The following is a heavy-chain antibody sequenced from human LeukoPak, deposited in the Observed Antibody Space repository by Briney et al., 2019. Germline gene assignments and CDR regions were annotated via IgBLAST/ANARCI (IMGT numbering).Heavy chain of an antibody. D-gene: IGHD5-24*01. CDR3: ARDLAWGMTDGDDY. CDR2: ISSSSRSI. Sequence: GGSLRLSCAASGFAFSSNSMNWVRQAPGKGLEWISYISSSSRSIYYADFVKGRFTISRDNGKNSLFLQINSLRAEDTAVYYCARDLAWGMTDGDDYWGQGTLVTVSS. V-gene: IGHV3-48*01. J-gene: IGHJ4*02. CDR1: GFAFSSNS.